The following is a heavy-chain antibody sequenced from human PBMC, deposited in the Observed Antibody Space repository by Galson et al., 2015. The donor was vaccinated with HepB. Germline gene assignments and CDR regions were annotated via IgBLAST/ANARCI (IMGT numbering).Heavy chain of an antibody. CDR3: TRGSGYYDFWSGPHPYYFDY. CDR2: IRSKAYGGTT. V-gene: IGHV3-49*03. CDR1: GFTFGDYA. J-gene: IGHJ4*02. Sequence: SLRLSCAASGFTFGDYAMSWFRQAPGKGLEWVGFIRSKAYGGTTEYAASVKGRFTISRDDSKSIAYLQMNSLKTEDTAVYYCTRGSGYYDFWSGPHPYYFDYWGQGTLVTVSS. D-gene: IGHD3-3*01.